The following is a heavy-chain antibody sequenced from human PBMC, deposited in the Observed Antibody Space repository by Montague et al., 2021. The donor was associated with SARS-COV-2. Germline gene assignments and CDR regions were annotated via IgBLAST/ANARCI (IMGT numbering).Heavy chain of an antibody. J-gene: IGHJ3*02. Sequence: SLRLSCAASGFTFSSYSMNWVRQAPGKGLEWVSYISSSSSTIYYADSVKGRFTISRDNAKNSLYLQMNSLRDEDTAVYYCARDAPDFDWLFHNPISAVDIWGQGTMVTVSS. V-gene: IGHV3-48*02. CDR1: GFTFSSYS. D-gene: IGHD3-9*01. CDR3: ARDAPDFDWLFHNPISAVDI. CDR2: ISSSSSTI.